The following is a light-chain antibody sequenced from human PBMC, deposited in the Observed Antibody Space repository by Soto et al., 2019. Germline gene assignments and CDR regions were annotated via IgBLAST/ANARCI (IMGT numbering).Light chain of an antibody. V-gene: IGKV4-1*01. J-gene: IGKJ1*01. CDR2: WAS. CDR3: QQYYRPWT. Sequence: DIVMTQSPDSLAVSLGERATINCKSSQSVLYSSNNKNYLAWYQQKPGQPPKLLIYWASTRESVVPDRCSGSGSGKDFTLTISSLQAEDVTFYYCQQYYRPWTFGQGTKVEIK. CDR1: QSVLYSSNNKNY.